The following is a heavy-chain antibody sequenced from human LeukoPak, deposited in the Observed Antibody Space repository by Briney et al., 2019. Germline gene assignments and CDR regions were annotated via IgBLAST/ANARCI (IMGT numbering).Heavy chain of an antibody. Sequence: KPSETLSLTCTVSGGSISSHYWSWIRQPPGKGLEWIGYIYYSGSSKYNPSLKSRVTISVDTSKNQLSLKLSSVTAADTAVYYCARLYDSSGYTNWLDPWGQGTLVTVSS. CDR2: IYYSGSS. V-gene: IGHV4-59*11. CDR3: ARLYDSSGYTNWLDP. J-gene: IGHJ5*02. D-gene: IGHD3-22*01. CDR1: GGSISSHY.